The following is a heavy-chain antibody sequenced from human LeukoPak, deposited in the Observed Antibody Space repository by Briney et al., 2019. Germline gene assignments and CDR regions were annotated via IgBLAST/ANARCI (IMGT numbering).Heavy chain of an antibody. CDR1: GFTFSSYS. J-gene: IGHJ4*02. CDR3: ASLSYCSGGSCHHDY. Sequence: PGGSLRLSCAASGFTFSSYSMNWVRQAPGKGLEWVSYISSSSTIYYADSVKGRFTISRDNAKNSLYLQMNSLRAEDTAVYYCASLSYCSGGSCHHDYWGQGTLVTVSS. V-gene: IGHV3-48*01. CDR2: ISSSSTI. D-gene: IGHD2-15*01.